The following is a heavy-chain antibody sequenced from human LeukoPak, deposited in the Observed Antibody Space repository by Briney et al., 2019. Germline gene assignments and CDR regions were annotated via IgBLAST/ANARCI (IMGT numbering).Heavy chain of an antibody. CDR1: GGSFSAYY. V-gene: IGHV4-34*01. CDR3: ARECYDILTGYYSWFDP. CDR2: VTHTGST. J-gene: IGHJ5*02. Sequence: SETLSLTCGVNGGSFSAYYWSWIRQSPGKGLEWIGEVTHTGSTNSNPSLKSRVTISVDTSKNQFSLKLSSVTAADTAVYYCARECYDILTGYYSWFDPWGQGTLVTVSS. D-gene: IGHD3-9*01.